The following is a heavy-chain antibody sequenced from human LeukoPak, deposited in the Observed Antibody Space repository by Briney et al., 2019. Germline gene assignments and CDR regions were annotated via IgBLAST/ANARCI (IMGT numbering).Heavy chain of an antibody. CDR1: GGSISSYY. J-gene: IGHJ4*02. V-gene: IGHV3-23*01. Sequence: ETLSLTCTVSGGSISSYYWSWIRQPPGKGLEWVSAISGSGGSTYYADSVKGRFTISRDNSKNTLYLQMNSLRAEDTAVYYCAKDLGPPYSSSWLYFDYWGQGTLVTVSS. CDR3: AKDLGPPYSSSWLYFDY. D-gene: IGHD6-13*01. CDR2: ISGSGGST.